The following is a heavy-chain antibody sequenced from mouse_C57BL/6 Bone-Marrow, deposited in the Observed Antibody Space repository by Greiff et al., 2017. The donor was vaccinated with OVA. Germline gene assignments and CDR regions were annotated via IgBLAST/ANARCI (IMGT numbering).Heavy chain of an antibody. CDR3: TPYDGYYERFAY. Sequence: VQLKQSGTVLARPGASVKMSCKTSGYTFTSYWMHWVKQRPGQGLEWIGAIYPGNSDTSYNQKFKGKAKLTTVTSASTAYMELSSLTNEDSAVYYCTPYDGYYERFAYWGQGTLVTVSA. V-gene: IGHV1-5*01. D-gene: IGHD2-3*01. J-gene: IGHJ3*01. CDR1: GYTFTSYW. CDR2: IYPGNSDT.